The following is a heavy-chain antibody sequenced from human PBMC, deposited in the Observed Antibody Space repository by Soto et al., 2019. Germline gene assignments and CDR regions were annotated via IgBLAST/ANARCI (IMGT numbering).Heavy chain of an antibody. J-gene: IGHJ3*02. V-gene: IGHV4-39*01. CDR2: IYYSGST. Sequence: SKTLSLNCTVSGGSISSSSYYWGWIRQPPGKGLEWIGSIYYSGSTYYNPSLKSRVTISVDTSKNQFSLKLSSVTAADTAVYYCARTVDYGDETGAFDIWGQGTMVTVS. CDR1: GGSISSSSYY. CDR3: ARTVDYGDETGAFDI. D-gene: IGHD4-17*01.